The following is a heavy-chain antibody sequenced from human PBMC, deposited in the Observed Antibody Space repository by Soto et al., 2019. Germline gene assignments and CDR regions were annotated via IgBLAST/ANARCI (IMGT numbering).Heavy chain of an antibody. J-gene: IGHJ4*02. CDR2: ISSSSSTK. V-gene: IGHV3-48*01. Sequence: EVQVVESGGGLVQPGGSLRLSCAASGFTFSSYSMNWVRQAPGKGLEWVSYISSSSSTKFYADSVKGRFTISRDNARNSLYRQRNSLRPEDTAVYYCARDIDGGGQGTLVTVSS. CDR1: GFTFSSYS. D-gene: IGHD2-15*01. CDR3: ARDIDG.